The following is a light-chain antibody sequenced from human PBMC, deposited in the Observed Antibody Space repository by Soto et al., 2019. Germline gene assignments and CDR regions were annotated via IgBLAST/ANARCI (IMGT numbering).Light chain of an antibody. CDR3: QQYNSYST. Sequence: DIQMTQSPSTLSASVGDRVTITCRASQTISIGLAWYQQKPGKAPKLLIYKASSLESGVPSRFSGSGSGTEFTLTISSLQPDDFATYYCQQYNSYSTFGQGTRLEIK. CDR1: QTISIG. J-gene: IGKJ5*01. CDR2: KAS. V-gene: IGKV1-5*03.